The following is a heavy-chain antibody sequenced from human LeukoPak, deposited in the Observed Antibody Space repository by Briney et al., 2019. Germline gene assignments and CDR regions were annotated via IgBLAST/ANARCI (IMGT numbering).Heavy chain of an antibody. J-gene: IGHJ4*02. CDR2: ISGSGEMT. D-gene: IGHD2-2*01. CDR1: GITFSDYG. Sequence: GGSLRLSCAASGITFSDYGMSWVRRAPGKGLEWVSGISGSGEMTFYADSVKGRFTISRDNSKNTLHLEMISLRAEDSAVYYCAKNRGVPSPRPNYLDYWGQGTLVTVSS. CDR3: AKNRGVPSPRPNYLDY. V-gene: IGHV3-23*01.